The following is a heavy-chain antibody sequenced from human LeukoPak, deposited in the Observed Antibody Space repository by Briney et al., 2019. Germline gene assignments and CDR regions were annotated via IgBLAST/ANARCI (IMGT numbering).Heavy chain of an antibody. CDR1: GFTFSSNG. CDR2: ISPSGDIT. J-gene: IGHJ4*02. Sequence: GGSLRLSCAASGFTFSSNGMNWVRQAPGKGLEWVSGISPSGDITYYADSVKGRFTIPRDNSKNTLYLEVISLTAEDTAVYYCAKDDAWLRFGEWSQGTLVTVSS. D-gene: IGHD3-10*01. V-gene: IGHV3-23*01. CDR3: AKDDAWLRFGE.